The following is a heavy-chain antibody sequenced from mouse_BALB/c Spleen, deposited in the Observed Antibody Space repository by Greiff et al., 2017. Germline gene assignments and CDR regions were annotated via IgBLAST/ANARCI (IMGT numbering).Heavy chain of an antibody. CDR1: GYSFTGYY. J-gene: IGHJ2*01. CDR3: ARDGNYVGY. V-gene: IGHV1-31*01. D-gene: IGHD2-1*01. CDR2: INPYNGAT. Sequence: EVKLMESGPELVKPGASVKISCKASGYSFTGYYMHWVKQSHVKSLEWIGRINPYNGATSYNQNFKDKASLTVDKSSSTAYMELHSLTSEDSAVYYCARDGNYVGYWGQGTTLTVSS.